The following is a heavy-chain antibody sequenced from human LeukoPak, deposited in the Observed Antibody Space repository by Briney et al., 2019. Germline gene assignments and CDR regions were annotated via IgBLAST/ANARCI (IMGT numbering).Heavy chain of an antibody. Sequence: PGGSLRLSCAASGFTFSSYAMHWVRQAPGKGLEWVSLISWDGGSTYYADSVKGRFTISRDNSKNSLYLQMNSLRAEDMALYYCAKGGSGWLYNWFDPWGQGTLVTVSS. CDR3: AKGGSGWLYNWFDP. CDR1: GFTFSSYA. D-gene: IGHD6-19*01. CDR2: ISWDGGST. J-gene: IGHJ5*02. V-gene: IGHV3-43D*04.